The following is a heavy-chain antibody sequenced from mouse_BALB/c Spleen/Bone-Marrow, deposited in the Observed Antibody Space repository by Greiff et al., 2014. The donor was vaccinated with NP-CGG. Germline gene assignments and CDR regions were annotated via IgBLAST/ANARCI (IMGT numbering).Heavy chain of an antibody. J-gene: IGHJ4*01. D-gene: IGHD1-2*01. CDR3: ARITTATGAMDY. V-gene: IGHV2-9*02. Sequence: VQRVESGPGLVAPSQSLSITCTVSGFSLPNYGVHWVRQPPGEGLEWLGVIWADGSTNYNSALMSRLSISKDNSKSQVFFKMNSLQTDDTAMYYCARITTATGAMDYWGQGTSVTVSS. CDR1: GFSLPNYG. CDR2: IWADGST.